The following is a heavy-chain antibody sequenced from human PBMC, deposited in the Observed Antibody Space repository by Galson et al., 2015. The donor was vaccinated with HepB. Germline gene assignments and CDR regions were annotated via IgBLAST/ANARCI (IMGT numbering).Heavy chain of an antibody. CDR2: INPSGGST. Sequence: SVKVSCKASGYTFTSYYMHWVRQAPGQGLEWMGIINPSGGSTSYAQKFQGRVTMTRDTSTSTVYMELSSLRSEDTAVYYCARWRRDGYNEGYFDYWGQGTLVTVSS. V-gene: IGHV1-46*03. CDR1: GYTFTSYY. J-gene: IGHJ4*02. D-gene: IGHD5-24*01. CDR3: ARWRRDGYNEGYFDY.